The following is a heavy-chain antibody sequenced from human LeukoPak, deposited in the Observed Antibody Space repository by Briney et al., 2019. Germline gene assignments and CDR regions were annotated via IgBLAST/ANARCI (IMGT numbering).Heavy chain of an antibody. CDR3: ERHRYNWNDGYYYYGMDV. V-gene: IGHV4-34*01. D-gene: IGHD1-1*01. CDR1: GWTFSGYY. J-gene: IGHJ6*02. Sequence: PSETLSLTCAVYGWTFSGYYWSWVRQPPGKGLEWIGEINHNESTKYNPSLKSRVTISVDTSKNQFSLELSSVTAADTAVYYCERHRYNWNDGYYYYGMDVWGQGTTVTVSS. CDR2: INHNEST.